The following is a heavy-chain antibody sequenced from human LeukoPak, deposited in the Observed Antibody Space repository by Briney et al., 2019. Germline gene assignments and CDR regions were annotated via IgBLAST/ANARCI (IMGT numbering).Heavy chain of an antibody. Sequence: SETLSLTCTVCGGSISSSSYYWGWIRQPPGKGLEWIGSIYYSGSTYYNPSLKSRVAISVDTSKNQFSLKLSSVTATDTAVYYCAGGQLKGPAGIISVWFDPWGQGTLVTVSS. CDR3: AGGQLKGPAGIISVWFDP. J-gene: IGHJ5*02. V-gene: IGHV4-39*07. CDR1: GGSISSSSYY. CDR2: IYYSGST. D-gene: IGHD6-13*01.